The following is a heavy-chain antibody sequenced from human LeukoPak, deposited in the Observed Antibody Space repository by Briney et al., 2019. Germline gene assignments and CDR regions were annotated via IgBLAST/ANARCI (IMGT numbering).Heavy chain of an antibody. Sequence: GGSLRLSCEASGFTFSSYAMSWVRRAPGKGLEWVSAISGSGGSTYYADSVKGRFTISRDNSKNTLYLQMNSLRAEDTAVYYCAKLGSSSWYDGLYWGQGTLVTVSS. J-gene: IGHJ4*02. CDR2: ISGSGGST. CDR3: AKLGSSSWYDGLY. V-gene: IGHV3-23*01. CDR1: GFTFSSYA. D-gene: IGHD6-13*01.